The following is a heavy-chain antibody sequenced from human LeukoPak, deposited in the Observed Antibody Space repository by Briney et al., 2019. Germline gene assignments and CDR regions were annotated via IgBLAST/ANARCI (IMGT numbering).Heavy chain of an antibody. CDR3: ARDSVEWYIFDY. CDR2: NNRDGSST. D-gene: IGHD3-3*01. Sequence: GGSLRLSCAASGFTFSSYWMHWVRQAPGKGPVWVARNNRDGSSTAYADSVKGRFTISKDNAKNTLYLLMNSLRAEDTAVYYCARDSVEWYIFDYWGQGTLVTVSS. V-gene: IGHV3-74*01. CDR1: GFTFSSYW. J-gene: IGHJ4*02.